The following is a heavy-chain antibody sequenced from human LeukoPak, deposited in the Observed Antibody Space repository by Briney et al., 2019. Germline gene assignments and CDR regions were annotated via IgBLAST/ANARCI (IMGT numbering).Heavy chain of an antibody. V-gene: IGHV1-2*05. CDR2: TKPNIGVT. Sequence: ASVKLSCKASGYTFTGFYMYWVRPAHKQGLEWMGRTKPNIGVTNHAQNFAGTVTPTRHTSTSTAYIELSRLRSEPTVVYYRASPPRYWGQGTLVTVSS. CDR1: GYTFTGFY. J-gene: IGHJ4*02. CDR3: ASPPRY.